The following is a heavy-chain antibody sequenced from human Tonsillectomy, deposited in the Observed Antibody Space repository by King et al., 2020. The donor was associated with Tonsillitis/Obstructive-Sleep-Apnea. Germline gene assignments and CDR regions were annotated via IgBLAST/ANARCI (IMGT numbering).Heavy chain of an antibody. Sequence: VQLVESGGGLVQPGGSLRLSCAASGFSFDDYAMHWVRLAPGKGLEWVSGISWNSVSIEYADSVQGRFTISRDNAKNSLYLQMNSLRPEDTALYYCAKGTPAEAEDWFEPWGQGTLVTVSS. J-gene: IGHJ5*02. CDR3: AKGTPAEAEDWFEP. D-gene: IGHD6-13*01. CDR1: GFSFDDYA. CDR2: ISWNSVSI. V-gene: IGHV3-9*01.